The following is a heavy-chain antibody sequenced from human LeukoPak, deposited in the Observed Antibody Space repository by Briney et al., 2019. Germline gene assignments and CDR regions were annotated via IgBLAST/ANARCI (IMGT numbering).Heavy chain of an antibody. V-gene: IGHV1-2*02. D-gene: IGHD3-10*01. J-gene: IGHJ5*02. CDR3: ARDGGGSGSLDPENWFDP. CDR1: GYTFSAYC. CDR2: INPNSGGT. Sequence: ASVKVSCKASGYTFSAYCMHWVRQAPGQGLEWMGWINPNSGGTNYAQKFQGRVTMTRDTSISTAYMELSRLRSDDTAVYYCARDGGGSGSLDPENWFDPWGQGTLVTVSS.